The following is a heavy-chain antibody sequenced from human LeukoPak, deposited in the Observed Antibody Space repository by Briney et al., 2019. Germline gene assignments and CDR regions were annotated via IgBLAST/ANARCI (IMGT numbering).Heavy chain of an antibody. Sequence: ASVKVSCKVSGNSLSELSIQWVRQAPGKGIECMGGFDPEEAKMVYAQNFQGRVTMTEDTSTQTAYMELSGLTSDDTAVYYCTTRSGDFWSGFVNWGQGSLVTVSS. CDR3: TTRSGDFWSGFVN. CDR2: FDPEEAKM. CDR1: GNSLSELS. D-gene: IGHD3-3*01. V-gene: IGHV1-24*01. J-gene: IGHJ4*02.